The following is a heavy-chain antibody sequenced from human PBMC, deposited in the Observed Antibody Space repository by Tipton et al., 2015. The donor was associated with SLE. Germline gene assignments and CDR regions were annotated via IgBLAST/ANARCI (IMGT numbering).Heavy chain of an antibody. CDR3: AASITMVRGAPPYFDY. D-gene: IGHD3-10*01. Sequence: TLSLTCAVSGYSISSGYYWGWIRQPPGKGLEWVGSIYHSGSTYYNPSLKSRVTISVDTSKNQFSLKLSSVTAADTAVYYCAASITMVRGAPPYFDYWGQGTLVTVSS. V-gene: IGHV4-38-2*01. J-gene: IGHJ4*02. CDR1: GYSISSGYY. CDR2: IYHSGST.